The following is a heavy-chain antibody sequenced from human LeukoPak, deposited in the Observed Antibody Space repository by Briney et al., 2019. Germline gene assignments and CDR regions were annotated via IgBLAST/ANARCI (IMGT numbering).Heavy chain of an antibody. D-gene: IGHD2-2*01. Sequence: SETLSLTCTVSGGSISSSSYYWGWIRQPAGKGLEWIGRIYTSGSTNYNPSLKSRVTISVDTSKNQFSLKLSSVTAADTAVYYCASISTSWTWGHDYWGQGTLVTVSS. CDR2: IYTSGST. J-gene: IGHJ4*02. V-gene: IGHV4-61*02. CDR3: ASISTSWTWGHDY. CDR1: GGSISSSSYY.